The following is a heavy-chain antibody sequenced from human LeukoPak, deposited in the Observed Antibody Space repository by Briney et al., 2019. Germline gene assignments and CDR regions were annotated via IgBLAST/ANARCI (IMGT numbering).Heavy chain of an antibody. CDR3: VRASDYDKRSFDY. V-gene: IGHV3-48*01. Sequence: GGSLRLSCAASGFTFSNYNLNWVRQAPGKGLEWISYISSSSSTKNYADSVKGRFTVSRDNAWNSLYLQMNSLKIEDTAAYYCVRASDYDKRSFDYWGQGTLVTVSS. CDR1: GFTFSNYN. D-gene: IGHD3-22*01. CDR2: ISSSSSTK. J-gene: IGHJ4*02.